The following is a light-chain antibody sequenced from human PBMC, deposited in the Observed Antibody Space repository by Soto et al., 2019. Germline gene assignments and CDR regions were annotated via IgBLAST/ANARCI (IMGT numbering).Light chain of an antibody. CDR1: QDINKY. CDR2: STS. V-gene: IGKV1-39*01. Sequence: DIQMTQSPSSLSAAVGDRVTITCRASQDINKYLNWYHQTPGKAPKLQIFSTSTLYSGVPSRFSGSRSGTDFTLTISSLQPEDFATYYCQQSYSSPYTFGQGTKVEIK. CDR3: QQSYSSPYT. J-gene: IGKJ2*01.